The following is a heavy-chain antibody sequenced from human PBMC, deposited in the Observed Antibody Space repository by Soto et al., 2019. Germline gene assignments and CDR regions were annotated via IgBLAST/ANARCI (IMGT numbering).Heavy chain of an antibody. V-gene: IGHV1-18*04. CDR3: ANVRFLEWLRSSYYGMDV. CDR2: ISAYNGNT. J-gene: IGHJ6*01. Sequence: ASVKVSCKASGYTFTSYGISWVRQAPGQGLEWMGWISAYNGNTNYAQKLQGRVTMTTDTSTSTAYMELRSLRSDDTAVYYCANVRFLEWLRSSYYGMDVWGQGTTVTVSS. D-gene: IGHD3-3*01. CDR1: GYTFTSYG.